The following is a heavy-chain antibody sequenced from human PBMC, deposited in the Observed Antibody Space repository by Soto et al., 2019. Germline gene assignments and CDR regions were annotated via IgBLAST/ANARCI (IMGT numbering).Heavy chain of an antibody. J-gene: IGHJ4*02. V-gene: IGHV1-18*01. Sequence: QVRLVQSGAEVKKPGASVKVSCKASGYSFSTYGISWVRQAPGQGLEWMGWISAYTYNTNYAQKFQGRVTMTTDSSTSTAYLDLRSLRSDDTAVYYCARRAGTSHHFDYWGQGTLVTVSS. D-gene: IGHD1-7*01. CDR2: ISAYTYNT. CDR1: GYSFSTYG. CDR3: ARRAGTSHHFDY.